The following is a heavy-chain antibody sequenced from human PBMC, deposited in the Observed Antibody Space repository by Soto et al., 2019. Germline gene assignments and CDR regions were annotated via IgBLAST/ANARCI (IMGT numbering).Heavy chain of an antibody. CDR2: IYYSGST. CDR3: ARLSGIAAAGGFDY. D-gene: IGHD6-13*01. V-gene: IGHV4-39*01. J-gene: IGHJ4*02. Sequence: SETLSLTCTVSGGSISSSSYYWGWIRQPPGKGLEWIGSIYYSGSTYYNPSLKSRVTISVDTSKNQFSLRLSSVTASDTAVYYCARLSGIAAAGGFDYWGQGTLVTVSS. CDR1: GGSISSSSYY.